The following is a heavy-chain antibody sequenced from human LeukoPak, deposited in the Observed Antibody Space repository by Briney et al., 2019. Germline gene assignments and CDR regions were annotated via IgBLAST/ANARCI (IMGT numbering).Heavy chain of an antibody. CDR1: GFTFSSYA. V-gene: IGHV3-30*04. J-gene: IGHJ4*02. CDR2: ISYDGSNK. Sequence: GGSLRLSRAASGFTFSSYAMHWVRQAPGKGLEWVAVISYDGSNKYYADSVKGRFTISRDNSKNTLYLQMNSLRAEDTAVYYCARILVGATTGTFDYWGQGTLVTVSS. CDR3: ARILVGATTGTFDY. D-gene: IGHD1-26*01.